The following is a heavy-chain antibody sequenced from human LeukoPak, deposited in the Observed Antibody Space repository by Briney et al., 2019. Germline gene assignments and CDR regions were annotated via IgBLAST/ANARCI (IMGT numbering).Heavy chain of an antibody. CDR3: ARAGGPCGGDCPFYFDY. CDR1: GFTFSSHW. D-gene: IGHD2-21*02. J-gene: IGHJ4*02. V-gene: IGHV3-74*01. CDR2: INAEATNT. Sequence: GGSLRLSCAASGFTFSSHWMHWVRQAPGEGLVWVSRINAEATNTIYADSVKGRFTISRDNAKNTLYLQMTSLRPDDTAVYYCARAGGPCGGDCPFYFDYWGQGTLVTVSS.